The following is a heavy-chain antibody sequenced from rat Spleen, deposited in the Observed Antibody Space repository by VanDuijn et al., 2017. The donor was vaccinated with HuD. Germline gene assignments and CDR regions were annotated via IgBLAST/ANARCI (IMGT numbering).Heavy chain of an antibody. CDR1: GFSLISNG. D-gene: IGHD1-4*01. Sequence: QVQLKESGPGLVQPSQTLSLTCTVSGFSLISNGVSWVRQPPGKGLEWIAAISSGGSTYFNSVLKSRLSISRDTSKSKVFLKMNSLQKEDTATYYCARDEVPGYRAYVMDAWGQGVMVTVSS. V-gene: IGHV2S12*01. CDR3: ARDEVPGYRAYVMDA. J-gene: IGHJ4*01. CDR2: ISSGGST.